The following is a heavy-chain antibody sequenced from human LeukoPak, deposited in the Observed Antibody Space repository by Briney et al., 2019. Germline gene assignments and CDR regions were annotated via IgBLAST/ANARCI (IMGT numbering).Heavy chain of an antibody. CDR3: VREATTEYYDSSGYYRQTEVFDA. Sequence: SETLSLTCTVSGGSISSYYWSWIRQPPGKGLEWIGYIYYSGSTNYNPSLKSRVTMSVDTSKNQFSLMLRSVTAADTAVYYCVREATTEYYDSSGYYRQTEVFDAWGQGTKVTVSS. CDR2: IYYSGST. CDR1: GGSISSYY. J-gene: IGHJ3*01. V-gene: IGHV4-59*01. D-gene: IGHD3-22*01.